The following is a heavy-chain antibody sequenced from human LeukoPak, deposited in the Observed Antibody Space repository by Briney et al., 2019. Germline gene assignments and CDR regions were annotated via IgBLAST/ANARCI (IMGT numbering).Heavy chain of an antibody. V-gene: IGHV3-74*01. CDR3: ARAYGSGVSYYYDYGMDV. D-gene: IGHD3-10*01. CDR1: GFTFSSYW. Sequence: GGSLRLSCAASGFTFSSYWMHWVRQAPGKGLVWVSRINSDGSSTSYADSVKGRFTISRDNAKNTLYLQMNSLRAEDTAVYYCARAYGSGVSYYYDYGMDVWGQGTTVTVSS. J-gene: IGHJ6*02. CDR2: INSDGSST.